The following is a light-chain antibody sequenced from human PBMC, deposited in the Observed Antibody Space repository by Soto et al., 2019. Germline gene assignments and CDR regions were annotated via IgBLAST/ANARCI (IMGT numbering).Light chain of an antibody. V-gene: IGKV1-5*03. CDR2: KAS. CDR1: QSLTDW. J-gene: IGKJ1*01. CDR3: QYWADYSWT. Sequence: DIQMTQSPSTLSASVGDRVTITCRASQSLTDWLAWYQQKPGKAPKFLIYKASNLEGGVRSRFSGSGSRTEFTLTTSSVQPDDFATYYCQYWADYSWTFGQGTKVEIK.